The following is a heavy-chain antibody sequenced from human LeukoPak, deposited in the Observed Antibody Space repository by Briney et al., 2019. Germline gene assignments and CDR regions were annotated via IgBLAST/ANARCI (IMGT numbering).Heavy chain of an antibody. CDR3: ARGLLGRYFDWFHYYYMDV. J-gene: IGHJ6*03. Sequence: GASVKVSCKASGGTFSSYAISWVRQAPGQGLEWMGGIIPIFGTENYAQKFQGRVTITADESTSTAYMELSSLRSEDTAVYYCARGLLGRYFDWFHYYYMDVWGKGTTVTVSS. V-gene: IGHV1-69*13. CDR1: GGTFSSYA. D-gene: IGHD3-9*01. CDR2: IIPIFGTE.